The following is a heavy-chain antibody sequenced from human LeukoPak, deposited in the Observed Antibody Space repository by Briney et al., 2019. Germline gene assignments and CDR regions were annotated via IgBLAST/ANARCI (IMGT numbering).Heavy chain of an antibody. CDR1: GDSISSSHC. CDR2: IYSSGST. Sequence: SETLSLTCAVSGDSISSSHCWNWVRQPPGKGLEWIGEIYSSGSTNYNPSFTSRVTISVDKSKNHFSLNLISVTAADTAVYYCARRGSSGWYIFDSWGQGTLVTVSS. D-gene: IGHD6-19*01. V-gene: IGHV4-4*02. J-gene: IGHJ4*02. CDR3: ARRGSSGWYIFDS.